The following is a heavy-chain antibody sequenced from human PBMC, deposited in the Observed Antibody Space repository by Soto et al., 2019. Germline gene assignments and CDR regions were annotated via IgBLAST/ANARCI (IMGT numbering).Heavy chain of an antibody. V-gene: IGHV3-48*02. CDR3: ARDLGWAFDS. D-gene: IGHD6-19*01. CDR2: ISGGGRPI. Sequence: ESGGGSVQPGGSLRLSCAASGFTFSTFSMYWVRQAPGRGLEWISYISGGGRPISYADSVKGRFTISRDNAKNSLYLQMDSLTDEDTAVYYCARDLGWAFDSWGQGTLVTVSS. J-gene: IGHJ4*02. CDR1: GFTFSTFS.